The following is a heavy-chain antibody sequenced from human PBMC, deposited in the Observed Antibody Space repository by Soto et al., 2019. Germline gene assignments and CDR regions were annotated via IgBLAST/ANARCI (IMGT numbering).Heavy chain of an antibody. D-gene: IGHD1-1*01. CDR2: IYSGGST. Sequence: PGGSLRLSCAASGFTVSSNYMSWVRRAPGKGLEWVSVIYSGGSTYYADSVKGRFTISRDNSKNTLYLQMNSLRAEDTAVYYCASSLERRGYYYYYMDVWGKGTTVTVSS. V-gene: IGHV3-66*01. J-gene: IGHJ6*03. CDR1: GFTVSSNY. CDR3: ASSLERRGYYYYYMDV.